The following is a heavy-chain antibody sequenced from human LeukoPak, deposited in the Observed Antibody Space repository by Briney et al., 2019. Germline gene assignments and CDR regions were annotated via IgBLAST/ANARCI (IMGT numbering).Heavy chain of an antibody. J-gene: IGHJ4*02. CDR2: ISGSGGST. CDR3: ATDRERDPSVYYLV. V-gene: IGHV3-23*01. Sequence: PGGSLRLSCAASGFTFSSYAMSWVRQAPGKGLKRVSAISGSGGSTYYADSVKGRFTISRGNSKNTLYLQMNSLRAKDTAVYYCATDRERDPSVYYLVGGQGTLITVSS. D-gene: IGHD3-22*01. CDR1: GFTFSSYA.